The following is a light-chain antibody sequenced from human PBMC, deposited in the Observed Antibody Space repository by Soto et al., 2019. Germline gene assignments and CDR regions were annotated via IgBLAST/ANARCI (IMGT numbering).Light chain of an antibody. J-gene: IGLJ1*01. CDR1: SSDVGGFDH. V-gene: IGLV2-14*03. CDR2: DVS. CDR3: NSFTTTNTYV. Sequence: LTQPGSVSGSPGQSITISYNRASSDVGGFDHVSWYQQHPGKVPRLLIYDVSSRPSGVSDRFSGSKSGNTASLTISWLQAEDEADYYCNSFTTTNTYVFGTGTKVTVL.